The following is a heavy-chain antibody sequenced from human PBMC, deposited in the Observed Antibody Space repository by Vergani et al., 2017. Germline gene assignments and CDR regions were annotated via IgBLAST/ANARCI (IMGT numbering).Heavy chain of an antibody. CDR2: LSASDRRT. CDR1: GFTFIMHA. J-gene: IGHJ3*02. Sequence: EVQLLESGGDLVQPGGSLRLSCAASGFTFIMHAMSWVRQAPGKGLEWVSTLSASDRRTHYADSVKGRFTISRDMSKNTLFLHMNSLRPEDTAVYYCAKVGRSEVAGTFVALDIWGQGTMLTVSS. D-gene: IGHD6-19*01. V-gene: IGHV3-23*01. CDR3: AKVGRSEVAGTFVALDI.